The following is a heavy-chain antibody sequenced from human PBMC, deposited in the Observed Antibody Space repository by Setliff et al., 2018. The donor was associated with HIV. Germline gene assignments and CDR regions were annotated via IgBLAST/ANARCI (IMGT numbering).Heavy chain of an antibody. V-gene: IGHV4-34*01. D-gene: IGHD1-1*01. Sequence: SETLSLTCIVSGASISSNTWGWFRQPPGKGLEWIGEITPSGDTNYIPSLKSRVTMSLDTSKNQFSLNLNSVTAADTAVYYCSNWNTTVDADSWGQGTLVTVSS. CDR1: GASISSNT. J-gene: IGHJ4*02. CDR3: SNWNTTVDADS. CDR2: ITPSGDT.